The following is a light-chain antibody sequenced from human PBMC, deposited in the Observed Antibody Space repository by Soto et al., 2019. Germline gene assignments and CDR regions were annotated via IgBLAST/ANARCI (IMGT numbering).Light chain of an antibody. J-gene: IGKJ1*01. Sequence: EIVLTQSPGTLSLSPGERATLSCRASQSVSSSYLAWYQQKPGQAPRLLIYGASSRATGIPDRFSGSGSGTDFILTISRLEPEDLAVYCCQQYGSSPWTFGQGTKVEIK. CDR3: QQYGSSPWT. CDR2: GAS. CDR1: QSVSSSY. V-gene: IGKV3-20*01.